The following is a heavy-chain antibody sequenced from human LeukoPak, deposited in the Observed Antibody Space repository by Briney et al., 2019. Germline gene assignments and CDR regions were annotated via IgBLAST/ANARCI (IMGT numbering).Heavy chain of an antibody. CDR3: AKSNAGIAAAVDAFDI. CDR1: GFTFSSYS. CDR2: ISSSSSYI. D-gene: IGHD6-13*01. Sequence: GGSLRLSCAASGFTFSSYSMNWVRQAPGKGLEWVSSISSSSSYIYYADSVKGRFTISRDNAKNSLYLQMNSLRAEDTAVYYCAKSNAGIAAAVDAFDIWGQGTMVTVSS. V-gene: IGHV3-21*01. J-gene: IGHJ3*02.